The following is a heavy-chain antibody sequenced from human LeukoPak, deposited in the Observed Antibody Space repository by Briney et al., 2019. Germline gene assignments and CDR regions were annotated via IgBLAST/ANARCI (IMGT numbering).Heavy chain of an antibody. Sequence: QTLSLTCAISGDSFSSNSAAWNWVRQSPSRGLERLGRTYYRSRWFNDYAVSVQSRVAITADTSKNQFSLQLASVTPEDTAVYYCAASSGGFYSWGQGTLVTVSS. CDR3: AASSGGFYS. CDR1: GDSFSSNSAA. D-gene: IGHD2-15*01. CDR2: TYYRSRWFN. J-gene: IGHJ4*02. V-gene: IGHV6-1*01.